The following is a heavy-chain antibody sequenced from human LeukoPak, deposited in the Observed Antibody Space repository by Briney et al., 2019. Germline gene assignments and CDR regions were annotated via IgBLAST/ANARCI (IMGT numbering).Heavy chain of an antibody. CDR3: ARRRGDMATIPDYHYYYMDV. V-gene: IGHV4-4*08. Sequence: SETQSLTCTVSGASISSYSWSWIRQPPGKGLEWIAHIYLDGNTGFQPSLKSRVTMSVDSSKNQVSLKLTSVTAADTAVYFCARRRGDMATIPDYHYYYMDVWGKGTTVTVSS. CDR2: IYLDGNT. D-gene: IGHD5-24*01. J-gene: IGHJ6*03. CDR1: GASISSYS.